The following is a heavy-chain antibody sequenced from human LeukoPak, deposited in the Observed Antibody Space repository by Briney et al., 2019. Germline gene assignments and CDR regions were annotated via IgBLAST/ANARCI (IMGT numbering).Heavy chain of an antibody. Sequence: PSETLSLTCTVSGGSMISHYWSWIRQPPRKGLEWLGYISHIGSTNYSPSLKSRVTISVDTSKNQFSLRLSSVTAADTAVYFCAGDQLALNALNLWGQGTMVSVSS. V-gene: IGHV4-59*11. D-gene: IGHD1-1*01. CDR2: ISHIGST. CDR1: GGSMISHY. J-gene: IGHJ3*01. CDR3: AGDQLALNALNL.